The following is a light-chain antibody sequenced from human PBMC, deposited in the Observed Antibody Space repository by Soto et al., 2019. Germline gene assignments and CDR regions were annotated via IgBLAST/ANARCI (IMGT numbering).Light chain of an antibody. V-gene: IGKV1-39*01. Sequence: DIQMPQSPSSLSASVGDRVTITCRADQAISSYLNWFQQKPGTAPRLLVFGASHLQTGVPARFSGSGSGTHITLTISGLQPEDFATYFCQQSHTTPTTFGQGTRVDIK. CDR3: QQSHTTPTT. CDR1: QAISSY. CDR2: GAS. J-gene: IGKJ5*01.